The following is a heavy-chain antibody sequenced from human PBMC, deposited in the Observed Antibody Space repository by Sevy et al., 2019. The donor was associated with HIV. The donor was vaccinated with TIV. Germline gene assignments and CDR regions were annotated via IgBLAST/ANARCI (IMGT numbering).Heavy chain of an antibody. CDR2: ISGSGDCT. J-gene: IGHJ4*02. CDR1: AFSFNTYA. D-gene: IGHD3-16*01. CDR3: AKPRGSFYFDY. Sequence: GGSLRLSCAASAFSFNTYAMSWVRRAPGKGLEWVSTISGSGDCTFYSDSVKGRFTISRDNSKNTLYLQMNSLRAEDTAVYYCAKPRGSFYFDYWGQGTLVTVSS. V-gene: IGHV3-23*01.